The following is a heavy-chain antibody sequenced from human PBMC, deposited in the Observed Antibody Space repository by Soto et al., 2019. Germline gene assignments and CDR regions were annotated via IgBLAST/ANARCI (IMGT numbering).Heavy chain of an antibody. D-gene: IGHD1-26*01. CDR1: GDSVNSGGYY. J-gene: IGHJ4*02. V-gene: IGHV4-31*03. CDR2: IYSNGFT. CDR3: ARLGGSYAVPHFDY. Sequence: SETLSLTCIVSGDSVNSGGYYWCWIRQHPGKGLEWIGYIYSNGFTYYNPSLESRVTISLDTSKNQFSLKLTSVTAADTAVYYCARLGGSYAVPHFDYWGQGTLVTVSS.